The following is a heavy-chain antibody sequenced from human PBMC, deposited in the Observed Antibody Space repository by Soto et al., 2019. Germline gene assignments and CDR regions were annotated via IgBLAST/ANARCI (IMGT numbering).Heavy chain of an antibody. D-gene: IGHD6-19*01. Sequence: DTPSLTSTSSGCSISSYYWSWIRPPPGKGLEYIGYIYYSGSTNYNPSLKSRVTISVDTSKNQFSVKLSSVTAADTAVYYCARALIAVAGTRYYGMDVWGQGTTVTV. CDR1: GCSISSYY. CDR2: IYYSGST. CDR3: ARALIAVAGTRYYGMDV. J-gene: IGHJ6*02. V-gene: IGHV4-59*01.